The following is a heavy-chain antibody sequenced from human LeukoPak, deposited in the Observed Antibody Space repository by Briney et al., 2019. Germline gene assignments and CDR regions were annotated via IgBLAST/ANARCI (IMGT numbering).Heavy chain of an antibody. V-gene: IGHV5-51*01. J-gene: IGHJ4*02. CDR3: ARGDCRGGLCYRQFEY. CDR1: GYSFTSYW. D-gene: IGHD2-15*01. Sequence: RGESLKISCKGSGYSFTSYWIGWVRQMPGKGLEWMGIIYPGDSDTRYSPSFQGQVTISADKSISTAYLQWSSLKASDTAMYYCARGDCRGGLCYRQFEYWGQGTLVTVSS. CDR2: IYPGDSDT.